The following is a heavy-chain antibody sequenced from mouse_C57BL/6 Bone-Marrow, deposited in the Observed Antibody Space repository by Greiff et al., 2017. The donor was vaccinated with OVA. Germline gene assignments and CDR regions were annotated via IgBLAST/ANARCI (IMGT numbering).Heavy chain of an antibody. D-gene: IGHD5-5*01. CDR3: ARPTY. CDR2: ISDGGSYT. J-gene: IGHJ3*01. V-gene: IGHV5-4*03. Sequence: EVMVVESGGGLVKPGGSLKLSCAASGFTFSSYAMSWVRQTPEKRLEWVATISDGGSYTYYPDNVKGRFTISRDNAKNNLYLQMSHLKSEDTAMYYCARPTYWGQGTLVTVSA. CDR1: GFTFSSYA.